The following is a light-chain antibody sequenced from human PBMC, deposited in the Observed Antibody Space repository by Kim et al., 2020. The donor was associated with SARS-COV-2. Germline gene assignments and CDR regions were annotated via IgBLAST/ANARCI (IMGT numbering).Light chain of an antibody. J-gene: IGLJ1*01. CDR2: QDT. CDR3: QAWDSSTYV. V-gene: IGLV3-1*01. Sequence: SVSPGQTADITCSGDQWRDKYVCWYQHKPGQSPVVVIYQDTRRPSGIPERFSGSKSGNTATLTISGTQAMDEADYYCQAWDSSTYVFGAGTKVTVL. CDR1: QWRDKY.